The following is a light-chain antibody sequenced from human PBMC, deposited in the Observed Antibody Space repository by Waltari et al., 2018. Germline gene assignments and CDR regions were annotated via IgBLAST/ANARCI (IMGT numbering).Light chain of an antibody. CDR3: QQCYAFPDT. CDR2: WAS. V-gene: IGKV4-1*01. Sequence: DIVLTPSQDYLVLCLGERASINCKSSQSVVFSSINKNYLAWYQHTPGQPPKLLITWASTRESGVPDRLRGSGSETDFTLTISSLQAEDVAVDYCQQCYAFPDTFRQGTKQEIK. J-gene: IGKJ2*01. CDR1: QSVVFSSINKNY.